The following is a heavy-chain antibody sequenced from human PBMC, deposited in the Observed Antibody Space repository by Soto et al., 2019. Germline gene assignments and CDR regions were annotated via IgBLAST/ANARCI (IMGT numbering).Heavy chain of an antibody. CDR1: GYTFTSYA. CDR2: INAGNGNT. CDR3: APITIFGARLDP. V-gene: IGHV1-3*01. Sequence: GASVKVSCKASGYTFTSYAMHWVRQAPGQRLEWMGWINAGNGNTKYSQKFQGRVTITRDTSASTAYMELSSLRSEDTAVYYCAPITIFGARLDPWGQGTLVTVSS. D-gene: IGHD3-3*01. J-gene: IGHJ5*02.